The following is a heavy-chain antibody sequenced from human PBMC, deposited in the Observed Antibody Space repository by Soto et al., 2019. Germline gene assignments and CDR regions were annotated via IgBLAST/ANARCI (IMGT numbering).Heavy chain of an antibody. CDR3: ASAKETIARLGYYYDSSGYHRPRAHDAFDI. J-gene: IGHJ3*02. CDR2: IYYSGST. V-gene: IGHV4-31*03. CDR1: GCSMSSGGYY. Sequence: TLSLTCTVSGCSMSSGGYYWSWIRQHRGKGLEWIGYIYYSGSTYYNPSLKSRVTISVDTSKNQFSLKLSSVTAADTAVYYCASAKETIARLGYYYDSSGYHRPRAHDAFDISGQGTMFTVSS. D-gene: IGHD3-22*01.